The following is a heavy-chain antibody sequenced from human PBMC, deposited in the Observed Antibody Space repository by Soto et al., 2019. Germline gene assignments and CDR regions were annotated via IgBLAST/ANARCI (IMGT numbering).Heavy chain of an antibody. CDR2: IDPSDSYT. CDR1: GYTYIHYW. Sequence: EVQLVQSGAEVKKPGESLRISCKGSGYTYIHYWISWVRQMPGKGLEWMGRIDPSDSYTNYSPSFQGHVTISIDKSISTAYLQWSSLKASDTAMYYCARHFSMMEEAFDMWGQGTMVTVSS. CDR3: ARHFSMMEEAFDM. J-gene: IGHJ3*02. V-gene: IGHV5-10-1*01. D-gene: IGHD3-22*01.